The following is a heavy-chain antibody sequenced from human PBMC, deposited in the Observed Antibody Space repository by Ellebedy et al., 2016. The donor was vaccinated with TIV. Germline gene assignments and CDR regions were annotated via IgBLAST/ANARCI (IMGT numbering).Heavy chain of an antibody. Sequence: GESLKISXKGSGFKFTNYWIGWVRQMPGKGLEWMGIIYPGDSDTRYSPSFQGQVTISADKSISTAYLQWSSLKASDTAMYYCAREGTTVTTSGSYGMDVWGQGTTVTVSS. V-gene: IGHV5-51*01. CDR1: GFKFTNYW. CDR3: AREGTTVTTSGSYGMDV. D-gene: IGHD4-17*01. CDR2: IYPGDSDT. J-gene: IGHJ6*02.